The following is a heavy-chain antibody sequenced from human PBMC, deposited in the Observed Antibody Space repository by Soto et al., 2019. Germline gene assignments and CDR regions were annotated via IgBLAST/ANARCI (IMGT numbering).Heavy chain of an antibody. Sequence: PSETLSLTCTVSGGSISSGDYYWSWIRQPPGKGLECIGYIYYSGSTYYNPALKSRVTISVDTSKNLFSLKLSSVTAADTAVYFCARIPFYDTSGRSYYFDQRGQGTLVTVSS. D-gene: IGHD3-22*01. CDR1: GGSISSGDYY. J-gene: IGHJ4*02. V-gene: IGHV4-30-4*01. CDR3: ARIPFYDTSGRSYYFDQ. CDR2: IYYSGST.